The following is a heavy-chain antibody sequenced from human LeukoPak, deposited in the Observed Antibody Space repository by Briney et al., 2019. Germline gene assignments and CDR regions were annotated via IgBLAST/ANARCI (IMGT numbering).Heavy chain of an antibody. CDR1: GYSFNAYY. CDR2: IYPGDSDT. Sequence: GESLKISCKGSGYSFNAYYIAWVRQMPGKDLEWMGAIYPGDSDTTYSPSLQGQVTISADKSISTAYLQWSSLKASDTAMYYCARPREGPHDAFDIWGQGTMVTVSS. D-gene: IGHD1-26*01. CDR3: ARPREGPHDAFDI. V-gene: IGHV5-51*01. J-gene: IGHJ3*02.